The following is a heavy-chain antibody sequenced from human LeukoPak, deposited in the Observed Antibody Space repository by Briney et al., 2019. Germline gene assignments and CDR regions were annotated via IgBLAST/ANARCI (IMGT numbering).Heavy chain of an antibody. CDR2: IDGSGVTS. CDR3: AKRVAEQSTSWYIDI. Sequence: GGSLRLSCAASGYTYSSYTMLWVRQAPGKGLEWVSAIDGSGVTSFYGDSVKARFTISRDNSKNTLYLQMNSLRAEDTALYYCAKRVAEQSTSWYIDIWGLGTLVTVSS. CDR1: GYTYSSYT. D-gene: IGHD6-19*01. J-gene: IGHJ3*02. V-gene: IGHV3-23*02.